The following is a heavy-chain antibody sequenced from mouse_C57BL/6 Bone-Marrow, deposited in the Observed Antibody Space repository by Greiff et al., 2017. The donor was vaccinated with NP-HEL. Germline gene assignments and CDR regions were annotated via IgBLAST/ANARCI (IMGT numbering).Heavy chain of an antibody. Sequence: VQLKQSGAELVRPGASVKLSCTASGFTFTDDYMHWVKQRPEQGLEWIGWIDPENGDTEYASKFQGKATITADTSSNTAYLQLSSLPSEATAVYYCTLYSNCVPWFAYWGQGTLVTVSA. J-gene: IGHJ3*01. D-gene: IGHD2-5*01. CDR1: GFTFTDDY. CDR3: TLYSNCVPWFAY. V-gene: IGHV14-4*01. CDR2: IDPENGDT.